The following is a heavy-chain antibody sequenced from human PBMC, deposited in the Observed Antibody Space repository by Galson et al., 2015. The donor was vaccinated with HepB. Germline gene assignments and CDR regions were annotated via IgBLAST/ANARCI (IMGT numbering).Heavy chain of an antibody. V-gene: IGHV3-30*18. CDR1: GFPFSTNA. CDR3: AKDLRVVIPPAPYWLDP. CDR2: ISYDGTNK. D-gene: IGHD2-2*01. Sequence: SLRLSCAASGFPFSTNAMHWVRQAPGKGLEWLAYISYDGTNKYYEDRVKGRFTVSRDNSKNTLYLQMNNLRAEDTAVYYCAKDLRVVIPPAPYWLDPWGQGTLVTVSA. J-gene: IGHJ5*02.